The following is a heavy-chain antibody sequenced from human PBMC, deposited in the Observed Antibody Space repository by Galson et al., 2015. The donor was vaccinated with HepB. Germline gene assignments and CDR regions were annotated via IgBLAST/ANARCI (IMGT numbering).Heavy chain of an antibody. V-gene: IGHV3-48*01. CDR1: GFNFSAYS. D-gene: IGHD3-16*01. Sequence: SLRLSCAASGFNFSAYSMNWARQAPGEGLQWVSYIGKTSRGIYYTDSVKGRFTISRDNAKNSVTLQMNSLRVEDTAVYYCVRWGSFDSWGQGTLVIVSS. J-gene: IGHJ4*02. CDR2: IGKTSRGI. CDR3: VRWGSFDS.